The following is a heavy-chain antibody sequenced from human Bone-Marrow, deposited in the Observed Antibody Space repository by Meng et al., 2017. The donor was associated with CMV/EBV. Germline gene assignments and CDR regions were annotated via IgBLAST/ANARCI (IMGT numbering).Heavy chain of an antibody. V-gene: IGHV1-2*02. CDR2: INPNSGGT. Sequence: ASVKVSCKASGYTFTGYYMHWVRQAPGQGLEWMGWINPNSGGTNYAQKFQGRVTMTRDTSISTAYMELRSLRSDDTAVYYGARELGGSRPLGAFDIWGQGTMVTVSS. J-gene: IGHJ3*02. CDR3: ARELGGSRPLGAFDI. CDR1: GYTFTGYY. D-gene: IGHD2-15*01.